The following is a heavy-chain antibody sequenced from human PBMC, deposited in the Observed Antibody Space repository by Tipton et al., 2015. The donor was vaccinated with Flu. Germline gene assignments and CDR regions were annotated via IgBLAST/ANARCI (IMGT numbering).Heavy chain of an antibody. Sequence: VQLVQSGGGLVQPGGSLRLSCTASGFTFSNYEMNWVRQAPGKGLEWVSGISWNSDNIVYADSVKGRFTISRDNAKNSLYLQMNSLRAEDTAVYYCARVSGGGYYFDYWGQGTLVTVSS. D-gene: IGHD2-15*01. CDR1: GFTFSNYE. V-gene: IGHV3-9*01. CDR2: ISWNSDNI. CDR3: ARVSGGGYYFDY. J-gene: IGHJ4*02.